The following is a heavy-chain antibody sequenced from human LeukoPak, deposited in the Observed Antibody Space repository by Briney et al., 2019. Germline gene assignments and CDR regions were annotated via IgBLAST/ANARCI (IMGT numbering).Heavy chain of an antibody. CDR3: AKDRAGAFDY. D-gene: IGHD6-19*01. CDR1: GFTFSSYS. Sequence: PGGSLRLSCAASGFTFSSYSMNWVRQAPGKGLEWVAVISYDGSNKYYADSVKGRFTISRDNSKNTLYLQMNSLRAEDTAVYYCAKDRAGAFDYWGQGTLVTVSS. CDR2: ISYDGSNK. J-gene: IGHJ4*02. V-gene: IGHV3-30*18.